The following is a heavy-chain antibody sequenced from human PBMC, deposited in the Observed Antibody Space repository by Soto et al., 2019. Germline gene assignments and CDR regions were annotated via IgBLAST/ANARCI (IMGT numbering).Heavy chain of an antibody. CDR1: GYRLTELS. CDR3: ATGAYGSGSYYKGHYYYYMDV. Sequence: ASVKVSCKVCGYRLTELSMHCVRQAPGKGLEWMGGFDPEDGETIYAQKFQGRVTMTEDTSTDTAYMELSSLRSEDTAVYYCATGAYGSGSYYKGHYYYYMDVWGKGTTVTVSS. V-gene: IGHV1-24*01. D-gene: IGHD3-10*01. CDR2: FDPEDGET. J-gene: IGHJ6*03.